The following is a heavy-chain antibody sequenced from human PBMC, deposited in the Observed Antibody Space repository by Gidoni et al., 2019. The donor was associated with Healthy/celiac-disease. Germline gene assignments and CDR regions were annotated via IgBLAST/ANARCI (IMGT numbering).Heavy chain of an antibody. J-gene: IGHJ5*02. CDR1: GFTLGDYA. D-gene: IGHD3-3*01. CDR3: TSHYDFWSGFGFDP. V-gene: IGHV3-49*04. CDR2: IRSKAYGGTT. Sequence: EVQLVESGGGLVQPGRSLRLSCKASGFTLGDYAMSWVRQAPGKGLEWVGFIRSKAYGGTTEYAASVKGRFTISRDDSKSIAYLQMNSLKTEDTAVYYCTSHYDFWSGFGFDPWGQGTLVTVSS.